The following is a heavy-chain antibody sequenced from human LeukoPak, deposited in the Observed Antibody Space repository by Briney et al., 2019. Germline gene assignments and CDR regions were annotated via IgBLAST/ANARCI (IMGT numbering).Heavy chain of an antibody. CDR2: IKSKTDGGTT. J-gene: IGHJ4*02. Sequence: PGGSLRLSCAASGFTVSGNYMSWVRQAPGKGLEWVGRIKSKTDGGTTDYAAPVKGRFTISRDDSKNTLYPQMNSLKTEDTAVYYCTLKDVYAMVRGNLWGQETLVTVSS. CDR3: TLKDVYAMVRGNL. CDR1: GFTVSGNY. D-gene: IGHD3-10*01. V-gene: IGHV3-15*01.